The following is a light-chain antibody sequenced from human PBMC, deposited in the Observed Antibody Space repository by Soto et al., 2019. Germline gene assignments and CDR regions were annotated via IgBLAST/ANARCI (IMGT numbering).Light chain of an antibody. CDR1: SSNMGSNT. CDR2: SND. J-gene: IGLJ2*01. CDR3: ASWDDSLNGHVI. V-gene: IGLV1-44*01. Sequence: QSVLTQPPSASGTPGQRVPISCSGGSSNMGSNTVNWYQHLPGAAPKLLIYSNDQRPSGVPDRFSGSKSGTSASLAISGLQSEDEADYYCASWDDSLNGHVIFGGGTKLTVL.